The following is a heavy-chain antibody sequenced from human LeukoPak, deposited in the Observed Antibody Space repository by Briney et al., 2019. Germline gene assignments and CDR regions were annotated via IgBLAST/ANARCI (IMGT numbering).Heavy chain of an antibody. CDR2: INSDGSST. J-gene: IGHJ5*02. V-gene: IGHV3-74*01. CDR1: GFTFSSYW. D-gene: IGHD6-19*01. CDR3: ARAQAVAGTGGFDP. Sequence: PGGSLRLSCAASGFTFSSYWMHWVRQAPGKGLVWVSRINSDGSSTSYADSVKGRFTISRDNAKNTVYLQMKSLRDDDTAVYYCARAQAVAGTGGFDPWGQGTLVTVSS.